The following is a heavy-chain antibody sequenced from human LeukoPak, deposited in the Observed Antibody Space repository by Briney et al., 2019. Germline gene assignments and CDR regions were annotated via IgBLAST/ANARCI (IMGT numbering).Heavy chain of an antibody. J-gene: IGHJ6*03. V-gene: IGHV1-69*05. CDR2: IIPIFGTA. D-gene: IGHD3-10*01. Sequence: SVKVSCKASGGTFSSYAISWVRQAPGQGLEWMGRIIPIFGTANYAQKFQGRVTITTDESTSTAYMELSSLRSEDTAVYYCARDQARSGLYYYMDVWGKGTTVTVSS. CDR3: ARDQARSGLYYYMDV. CDR1: GGTFSSYA.